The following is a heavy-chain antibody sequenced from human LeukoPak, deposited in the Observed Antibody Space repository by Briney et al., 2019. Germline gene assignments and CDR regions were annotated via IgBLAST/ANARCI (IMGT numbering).Heavy chain of an antibody. CDR2: INSNNGGE. CDR3: AREPYTTSSDRHEKAFDY. Sequence: ASVKVSCKASGYTFTAHFIHWVRQAPGQGLEWMGQINSNNGGEKYAPKFQGRVSVLRDTSINTIYLDLTSLTSDDTAVYYCAREPYTTSSDRHEKAFDYWGQGTPVTVSS. V-gene: IGHV1-2*06. J-gene: IGHJ4*02. CDR1: GYTFTAHF. D-gene: IGHD6-6*01.